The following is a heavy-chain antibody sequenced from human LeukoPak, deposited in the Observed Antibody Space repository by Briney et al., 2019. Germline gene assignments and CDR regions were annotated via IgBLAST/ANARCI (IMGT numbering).Heavy chain of an antibody. V-gene: IGHV1-3*01. CDR1: GYTFSSYA. Sequence: GSSVKVSFKASGYTFSSYAMHWVRQAPGQRLEWMGWINGGNGNTKYSQKLQGRVTITRDTSASTAYMELRSLRSEDTAVFYCARGPPRLNWFDPWGQGTLVTVSS. CDR2: INGGNGNT. D-gene: IGHD6-25*01. CDR3: ARGPPRLNWFDP. J-gene: IGHJ5*02.